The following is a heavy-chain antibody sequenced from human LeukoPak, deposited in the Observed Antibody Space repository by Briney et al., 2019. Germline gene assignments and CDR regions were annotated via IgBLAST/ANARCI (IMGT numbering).Heavy chain of an antibody. Sequence: ASVKVSCKASGYTFTSYYMHWVRQAPGQGLEWMGIINPSGGSTSYAQKFQGRVTMTRDMSTSTVYMELSSLRSEDTAVYYCARPSGGNYYDSSGYQTRFDYWGQGTLVTVSS. D-gene: IGHD3-22*01. CDR1: GYTFTSYY. V-gene: IGHV1-46*01. CDR2: INPSGGST. CDR3: ARPSGGNYYDSSGYQTRFDY. J-gene: IGHJ4*02.